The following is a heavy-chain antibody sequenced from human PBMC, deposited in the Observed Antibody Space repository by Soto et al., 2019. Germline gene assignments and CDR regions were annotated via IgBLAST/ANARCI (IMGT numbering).Heavy chain of an antibody. D-gene: IGHD2-2*01. CDR2: ISGSGGST. J-gene: IGHJ5*02. CDR3: ARVSRAIVVPAARTPTSDLNWFDP. Sequence: GRPLRLSCAAFEFTFSSYAMSWVRQAPGKGLEWVSAISGSGGSTYYADSVKGRFTISRDNSKNTLYLQMNSLRAEDTAVYYCARVSRAIVVPAARTPTSDLNWFDPWGQGTLVTVSS. V-gene: IGHV3-23*01. CDR1: EFTFSSYA.